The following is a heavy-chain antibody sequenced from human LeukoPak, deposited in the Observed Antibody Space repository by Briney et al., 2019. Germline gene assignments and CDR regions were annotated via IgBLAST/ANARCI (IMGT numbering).Heavy chain of an antibody. CDR3: ARDPLTDYDFWSGYPY. D-gene: IGHD3-3*01. Sequence: ASVKASCKASGYTFTGYYMHWVRQAPGQGLEWMGRINPNSGGTNYAQKFQGRVTMTRDTSISTAYMELSRLRSDDTAVYYCARDPLTDYDFWSGYPYWGQGTLVTVSS. CDR2: INPNSGGT. CDR1: GYTFTGYY. J-gene: IGHJ4*02. V-gene: IGHV1-2*06.